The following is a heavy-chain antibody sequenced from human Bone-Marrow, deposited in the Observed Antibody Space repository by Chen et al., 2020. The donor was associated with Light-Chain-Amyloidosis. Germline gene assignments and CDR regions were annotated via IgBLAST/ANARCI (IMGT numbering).Heavy chain of an antibody. V-gene: IGHV5-51*01. Sequence: EVQLEQSGADVKKHGESLRISCKVSGYSFTASGIGWVRQMPGKGLEWMGIVYPIDSDIRYSPSFQGQVTISADKSTSTAYLQWSSRKASDTAMYFCATPGYMNGYALNYWGQGTLVTVSS. J-gene: IGHJ4*02. D-gene: IGHD5-18*01. CDR1: GYSFTASG. CDR3: ATPGYMNGYALNY. CDR2: VYPIDSDI.